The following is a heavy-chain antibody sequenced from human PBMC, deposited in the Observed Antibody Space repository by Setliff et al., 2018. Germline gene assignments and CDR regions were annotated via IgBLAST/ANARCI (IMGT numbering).Heavy chain of an antibody. J-gene: IGHJ4*02. V-gene: IGHV3-48*01. Sequence: PGGSLRLSCAASGFTFSTYSINWVRQAPGKGLEWIAYISSRSNTIYYADSVKGRFTISRDNAKNSLYLQLNSLRAEDTAVYYCALGYYSQYRSYFDDWGPGTQVTVSS. CDR3: ALGYYSQYRSYFDD. D-gene: IGHD3-10*01. CDR2: ISSRSNTI. CDR1: GFTFSTYS.